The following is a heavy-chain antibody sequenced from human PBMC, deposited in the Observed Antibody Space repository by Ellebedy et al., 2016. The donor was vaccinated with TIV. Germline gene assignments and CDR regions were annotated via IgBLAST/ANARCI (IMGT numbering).Heavy chain of an antibody. Sequence: SLKISXAASGFTFDGYAMHWVRQAPGKGLEWVSSISWNSGTIGYADSVKGRFTMSRDNAKNSLHLQMNSLRAEETAMYFCARGVNYTFDIWGQGTVVTVSS. CDR1: GFTFDGYA. CDR2: ISWNSGTI. J-gene: IGHJ3*02. D-gene: IGHD1-7*01. CDR3: ARGVNYTFDI. V-gene: IGHV3-9*01.